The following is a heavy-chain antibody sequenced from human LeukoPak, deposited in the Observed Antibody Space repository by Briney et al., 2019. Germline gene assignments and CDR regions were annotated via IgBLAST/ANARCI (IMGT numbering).Heavy chain of an antibody. V-gene: IGHV3-74*01. CDR2: INNDGSTT. D-gene: IGHD6-19*01. CDR3: AKYSSGWVNDY. CDR1: GFTFSNYW. Sequence: PGGSLRLSCAASGFTFSNYWMHWVRQTPGKGLVWVSRINNDGSTTFYADSVKGRFTISRDNSKNTLSLQMNSLRAEDTALYYCAKYSSGWVNDYWGQGTLVTVSS. J-gene: IGHJ4*02.